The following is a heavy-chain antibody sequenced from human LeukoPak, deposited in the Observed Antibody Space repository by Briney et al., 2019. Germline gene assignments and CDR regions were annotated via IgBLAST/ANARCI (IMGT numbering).Heavy chain of an antibody. D-gene: IGHD6-6*01. CDR1: GFTFSSYS. CDR3: ARDKTYSSSVYDY. J-gene: IGHJ4*02. Sequence: GGSLRLSCAASGFTFSSYSMNWVRQAPGKGLEWVSYISSSSSTIYYADSVKGRFTISRGNAKNSLYLQMNSLRAEDTAVYYCARDKTYSSSVYDYWGQGTLVTVSS. V-gene: IGHV3-48*01. CDR2: ISSSSSTI.